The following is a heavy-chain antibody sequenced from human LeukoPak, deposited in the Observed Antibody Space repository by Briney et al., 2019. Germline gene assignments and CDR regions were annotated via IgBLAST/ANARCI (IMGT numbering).Heavy chain of an antibody. CDR1: GFTFSSYA. J-gene: IGHJ5*02. CDR3: AKGDFVVVPAATRGNWFDP. Sequence: GGSLRLSCAASGFTFSSYAMSWVRQAPGKGLEWVSAISGSGGSTYYADSVKGRFTISRDNSKNTLYLQMNSLRAEDTAVYYCAKGDFVVVPAATRGNWFDPWGQGTLVTVSS. D-gene: IGHD2-2*01. V-gene: IGHV3-23*01. CDR2: ISGSGGST.